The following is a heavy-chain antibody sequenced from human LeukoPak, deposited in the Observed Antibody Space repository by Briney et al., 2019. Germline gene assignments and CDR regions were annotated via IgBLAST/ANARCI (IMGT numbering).Heavy chain of an antibody. D-gene: IGHD3-3*01. CDR2: IYANSGGT. Sequence: ASVKVSCKASGYTFTGYYMHWVRQAPGQGLEWMGWIYANSGGTNYAQKFQGRVTMTRDTSISTAYMELSRLRSDDTAVYYCARGITIFGVVSLSWFDPWGQGTLVTVSS. CDR1: GYTFTGYY. CDR3: ARGITIFGVVSLSWFDP. V-gene: IGHV1-2*02. J-gene: IGHJ5*02.